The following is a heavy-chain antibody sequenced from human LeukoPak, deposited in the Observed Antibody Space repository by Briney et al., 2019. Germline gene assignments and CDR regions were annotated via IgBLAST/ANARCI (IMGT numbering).Heavy chain of an antibody. CDR1: GGSISSGSYY. CDR2: IYTSGST. V-gene: IGHV4-61*02. Sequence: SETLSLTCTVSGGSISSGSYYWSWIQQPAGKGLEWIGRIYTSGSTNYNPSLKSRVTISVDTSKNQFSLKLSSVTAADTAVYYCATTYYYDSSGYYYDNDYWGQGTLVTVSS. CDR3: ATTYYYDSSGYYYDNDY. J-gene: IGHJ4*02. D-gene: IGHD3-22*01.